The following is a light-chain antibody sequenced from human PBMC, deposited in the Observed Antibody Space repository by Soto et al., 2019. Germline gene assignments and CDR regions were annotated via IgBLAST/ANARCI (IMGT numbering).Light chain of an antibody. J-gene: IGLJ2*01. Sequence: QSVLTQPPSASASLGASVTLTCTLSSGYSNYKVDWYQQRPGMGPRFVMRVGTGGIVGSKGDGIPDRFSVLGSGLNRYLTIKNIQEEDESDYHCGADHGSGSNFPDVVFGGGTKLTVL. CDR1: SGYSNYK. CDR3: GADHGSGSNFPDVV. CDR2: VGTGGIVG. V-gene: IGLV9-49*01.